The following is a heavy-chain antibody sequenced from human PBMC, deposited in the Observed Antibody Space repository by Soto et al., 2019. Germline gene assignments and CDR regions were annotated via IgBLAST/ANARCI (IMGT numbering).Heavy chain of an antibody. CDR2: IYWDDDI. Sequence: SGPTLVNPTQTLTLTCTLSGVSLTTNGVGVDWFRQPPGKALEWLALIYWDDDILYSPSLKNRLTITKDISKNQVVLTVTNMDSVDTATYYCAHRRGGHYNVWGQGTLVTVSS. CDR1: GVSLTTNGVG. CDR3: AHRRGGHYNV. V-gene: IGHV2-5*02. J-gene: IGHJ4*01. D-gene: IGHD1-20*01.